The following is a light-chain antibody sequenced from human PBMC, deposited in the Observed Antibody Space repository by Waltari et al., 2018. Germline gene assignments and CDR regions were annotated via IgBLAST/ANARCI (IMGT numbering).Light chain of an antibody. J-gene: IGKJ1*01. CDR1: QSISSW. CDR3: QQYGSLPRT. V-gene: IGKV1-5*01. CDR2: DAS. Sequence: DIQMTQSPSTLSASVGDRVTITCRASQSISSWLAWYQQKPGKAPKLLIYDASSLESGVPSRFSGSGSGTEFTLTISRLEPEDFAVYYCQQYGSLPRTFGQGTKVEIK.